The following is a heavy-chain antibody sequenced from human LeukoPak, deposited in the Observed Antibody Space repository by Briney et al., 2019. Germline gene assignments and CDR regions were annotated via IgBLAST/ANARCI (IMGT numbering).Heavy chain of an antibody. J-gene: IGHJ4*02. D-gene: IGHD3-22*01. Sequence: PGGSLRLSCAASGFTFSKSGMHWVRQAPGKGLEWVAVISYDGSNQYYADSVKGRFTISRDNSKKMLYLQMNSLRADDTAVYYCARDQMAKRITIILVAKIFGSWGQGTLVTVSS. CDR2: ISYDGSNQ. CDR1: GFTFSKSG. CDR3: ARDQMAKRITIILVAKIFGS. V-gene: IGHV3-30*03.